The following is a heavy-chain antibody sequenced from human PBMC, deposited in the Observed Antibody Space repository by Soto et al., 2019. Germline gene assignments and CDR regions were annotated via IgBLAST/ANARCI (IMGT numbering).Heavy chain of an antibody. CDR2: INPNSGGT. J-gene: IGHJ6*02. V-gene: IGHV1-2*04. CDR1: GYIFNNHA. D-gene: IGHD3-10*01. Sequence: ASVKVSSKASGYIFNNHALHWVRQAPGQGREWMGWINPNSGGTNYAQKFQGWVTMTRDTSISTAYMEPSSLGSDDTSVECCARNKGAGPGRYYVMAFWGQGTTVPVSS. CDR3: ARNKGAGPGRYYVMAF.